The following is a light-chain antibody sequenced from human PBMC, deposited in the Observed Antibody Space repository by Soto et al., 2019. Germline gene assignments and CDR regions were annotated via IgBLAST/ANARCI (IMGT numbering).Light chain of an antibody. Sequence: QSVLTQPPSVSGAPGQRVPISYTGSNANIGAGYDVNWYQQLPGTPPKLLMYRNSNRPSGVPDRFSGSKSGTSASLSITGLQAENQADYYCESYDSSLSGSQVVFGGGTKLTVL. CDR3: ESYDSSLSGSQVV. CDR2: RNS. J-gene: IGLJ2*01. CDR1: NANIGAGYD. V-gene: IGLV1-40*01.